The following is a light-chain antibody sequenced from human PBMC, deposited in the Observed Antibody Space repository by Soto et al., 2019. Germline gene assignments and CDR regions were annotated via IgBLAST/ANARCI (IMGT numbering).Light chain of an antibody. Sequence: EIVMTQSPATLSVSPGERATLSCRASQSLRSDLAWYQQKPGQAPRLLIYGASTRATGIPARFRGSGSGTEFSLTISSPQSEDFAVYYCQQYSNWPQTFGQGTKLEIK. CDR1: QSLRSD. J-gene: IGKJ2*01. V-gene: IGKV3-15*01. CDR3: QQYSNWPQT. CDR2: GAS.